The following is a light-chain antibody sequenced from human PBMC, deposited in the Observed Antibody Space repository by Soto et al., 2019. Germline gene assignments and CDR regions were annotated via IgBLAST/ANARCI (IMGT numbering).Light chain of an antibody. V-gene: IGKV4-1*01. Sequence: DIVMTQAPDSLAVSLGERATINCKSSQSVLYSSNNKHYLAWYQQKPGQPPKLLIYWASTRESGVPDRFSGSGSGTDFTLTISSLQAEAVAVYYCQPYYSTPFTFGPGTKVDIK. J-gene: IGKJ3*01. CDR1: QSVLYSSNNKHY. CDR3: QPYYSTPFT. CDR2: WAS.